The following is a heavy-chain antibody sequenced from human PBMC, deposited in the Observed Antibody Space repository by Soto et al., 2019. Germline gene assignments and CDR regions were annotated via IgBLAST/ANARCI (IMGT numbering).Heavy chain of an antibody. J-gene: IGHJ6*02. V-gene: IGHV3-15*01. CDR3: TTDYCNSTSCYRSLYYYYYGMGV. CDR1: GFTFSNAW. Sequence: GGSLRLSCAASGFTFSNAWMTWVRQAPGKGLEWVGRIKSKTDGGTTDYAAPVKGRFTISRDDSKNTLYLQMNSLKTEDTAVYYCTTDYCNSTSCYRSLYYYYYGMGVWGGGTAVPV. CDR2: IKSKTDGGTT. D-gene: IGHD2-2*02.